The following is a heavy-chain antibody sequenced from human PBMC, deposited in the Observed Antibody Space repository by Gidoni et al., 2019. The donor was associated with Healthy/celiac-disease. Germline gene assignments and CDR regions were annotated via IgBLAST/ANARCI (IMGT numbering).Heavy chain of an antibody. CDR3: ARAFYDILTGYLTPGAFDI. J-gene: IGHJ3*02. CDR2: IDHSGST. Sequence: QVQLQESGPGLVKPSGTLSLTCAVSGGAISSSNWWSWVRQPPGKGLEWIGEIDHSGSTNYNPSLKSRVTIAVDKSKNQFSLKLSSVTAADTAVYYCARAFYDILTGYLTPGAFDIWGQGTMVTVSS. V-gene: IGHV4-4*02. CDR1: GGAISSSNW. D-gene: IGHD3-9*01.